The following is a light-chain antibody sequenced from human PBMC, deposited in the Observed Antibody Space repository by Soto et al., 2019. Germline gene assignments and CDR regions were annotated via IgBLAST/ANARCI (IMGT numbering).Light chain of an antibody. CDR2: AAS. V-gene: IGKV1-39*01. CDR1: QSISSY. J-gene: IGKJ5*01. CDR3: QQSFNTPVT. Sequence: DIQMTQSPSSLSASVGDRVTITCRASQSISSYLNWYQQKPGKATRLLIYAASSLQSGVPSRFSGSRSGTDFTLTISSLQPEDFATYHCQQSFNTPVTFAQGTRLEIK.